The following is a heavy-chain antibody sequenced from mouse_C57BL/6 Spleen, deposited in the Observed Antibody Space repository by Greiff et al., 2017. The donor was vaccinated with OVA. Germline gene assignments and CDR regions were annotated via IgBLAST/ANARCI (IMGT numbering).Heavy chain of an antibody. D-gene: IGHD1-1*01. CDR1: GYTFTDYY. CDR2: INPNNGGT. V-gene: IGHV1-26*01. J-gene: IGHJ1*03. Sequence: EVQLQQSGPELVKPGASVKISCKASGYTFTDYYMNWVKQSPGKSLEWIGDINPNNGGTSYNQKFKGKATLTVDKSSSTAYMELRSLTSEDSAVYDCARSLLRYWDFDVWGTGTTLTVSS. CDR3: ARSLLRYWDFDV.